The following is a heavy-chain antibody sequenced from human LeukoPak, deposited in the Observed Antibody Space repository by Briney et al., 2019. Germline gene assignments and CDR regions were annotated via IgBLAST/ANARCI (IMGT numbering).Heavy chain of an antibody. Sequence: SETLSLTCTVSGGSISSYYWSWIRQPAGKGLEWIGRIYTSGSTNYNPSLKCRVTMSVDTSKNQFSLKLSSVTAADTAVYYCARGETKLDAFDIWGQGTMVTVSS. V-gene: IGHV4-4*07. D-gene: IGHD5-24*01. CDR3: ARGETKLDAFDI. CDR2: IYTSGST. CDR1: GGSISSYY. J-gene: IGHJ3*02.